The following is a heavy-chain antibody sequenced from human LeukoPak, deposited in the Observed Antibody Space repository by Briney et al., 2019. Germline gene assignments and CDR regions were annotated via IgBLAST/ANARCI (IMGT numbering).Heavy chain of an antibody. Sequence: GGSLRLSCAASGFTFSSYGMHWVRQAPGKGLEWVAVISYDGSNKYYADSVKGRFTISRDNSKNTLYLQMNSLRAEDTAVYYCAKDLWFGELSHAFDIWGQGTMVTASS. CDR3: AKDLWFGELSHAFDI. CDR1: GFTFSSYG. D-gene: IGHD3-10*01. V-gene: IGHV3-30*18. J-gene: IGHJ3*02. CDR2: ISYDGSNK.